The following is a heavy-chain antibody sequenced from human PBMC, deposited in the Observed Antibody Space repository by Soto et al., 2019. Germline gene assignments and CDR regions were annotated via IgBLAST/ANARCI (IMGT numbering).Heavy chain of an antibody. V-gene: IGHV1-69*06. CDR3: ARDRGDGYNDDYYYYYGMDV. CDR2: IIANFGTA. CDR1: GGTFSSYA. D-gene: IGHD3-10*01. Sequence: QVQLVQSGAEVKKPGSSVKVSCKASGGTFSSYAISWVRQAPGPGLEWLGGIIANFGTANYAQKFQGRVTIPADKYTSRAYMELSRLRSEDTAVYYCARDRGDGYNDDYYYYYGMDVWGQGTTVTVSS. J-gene: IGHJ6*02.